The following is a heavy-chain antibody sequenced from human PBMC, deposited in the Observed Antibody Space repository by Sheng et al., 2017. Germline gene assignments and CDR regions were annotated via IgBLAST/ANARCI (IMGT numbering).Heavy chain of an antibody. CDR1: GFTVTSNY. CDR2: IYGGGST. Sequence: EVQLVESGGGLIQPGGSLRLSCAASGFTVTSNYMSWVRQTPGKGLEWVSVIYGGGSTYYADSVKGRFTISRDHSKNTLYLQMNSLRAEDTAVYYCARDSPPTNPGRDYWGQGTLVTVSS. J-gene: IGHJ4*02. D-gene: IGHD2-8*01. V-gene: IGHV3-53*01. CDR3: ARDSPPTNPGRDY.